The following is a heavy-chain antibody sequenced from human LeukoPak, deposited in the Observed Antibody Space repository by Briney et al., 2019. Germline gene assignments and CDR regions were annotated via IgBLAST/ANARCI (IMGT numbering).Heavy chain of an antibody. CDR1: GGTFSSYA. CDR3: ARRPNYYDSSGYVGAFDN. J-gene: IGHJ3*02. V-gene: IGHV1-69*01. CDR2: IIPIFGTA. D-gene: IGHD3-22*01. Sequence: SVKVSCKASGGTFSSYAISWVRQAPGQGLEWMGGIIPIFGTANYAQKFQGRVTITADESTSTAYMELSSLRSEDTAVYYCARRPNYYDSSGYVGAFDNWGQGTMVTVSS.